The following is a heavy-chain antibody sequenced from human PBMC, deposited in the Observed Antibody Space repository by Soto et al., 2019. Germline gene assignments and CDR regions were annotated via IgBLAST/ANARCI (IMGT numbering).Heavy chain of an antibody. CDR1: NFSISSGYY. CDR3: ARTHTGSYYSVFNY. J-gene: IGHJ4*02. Sequence: SETLSLTCVVSNFSISSGYYWGWIRQSQGKGREWIASIYRSGTTSYNPCLKSRVTISVNRSKNQFSLMLTAVTAAPTAVYYCARTHTGSYYSVFNYWGRGSLVTVSS. D-gene: IGHD1-26*01. CDR2: IYRSGTT. V-gene: IGHV4-38-2*01.